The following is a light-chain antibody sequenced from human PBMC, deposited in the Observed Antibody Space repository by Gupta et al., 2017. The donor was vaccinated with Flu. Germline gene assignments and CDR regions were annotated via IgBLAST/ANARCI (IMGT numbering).Light chain of an antibody. CDR1: HDLGGRDGNNY. V-gene: IGKV2-30*01. Sequence: VTLGQAASIYCTSSHDLGGRDGNNYLNWFQQRPGHAPRRLIYRSSNRESGVPDRFSGSGSGTGFTLEISRGEADDVGVYYFIQSKHWPSTFGQGTKLEIK. CDR3: IQSKHWPST. CDR2: RSS. J-gene: IGKJ2*01.